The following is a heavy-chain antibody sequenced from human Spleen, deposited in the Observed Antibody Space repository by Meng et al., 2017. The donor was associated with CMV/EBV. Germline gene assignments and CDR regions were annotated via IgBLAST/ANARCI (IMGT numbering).Heavy chain of an antibody. V-gene: IGHV3-48*03. D-gene: IGHD3-3*01. J-gene: IGHJ3*01. CDR1: GFTFSSYG. CDR2: INGGGRSI. CDR3: ARTIFGVAISAFDV. Sequence: GESLKISCAASGFTFSSYGMNWVRQAPGKGLQWVSYINGGGRSIYYADSVKGRFSTSRDNAKMSLFLQVNSLRAEDTAVYYCARTIFGVAISAFDVWGQGTMVTVSS.